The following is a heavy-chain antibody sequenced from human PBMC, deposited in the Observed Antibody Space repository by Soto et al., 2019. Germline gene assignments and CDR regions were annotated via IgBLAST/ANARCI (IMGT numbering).Heavy chain of an antibody. V-gene: IGHV4-59*01. J-gene: IGHJ3*02. D-gene: IGHD3-3*01. CDR3: ARDRGSGYLDAFDI. CDR1: RASMNSYY. Sequence: PSETLSLTCTVSRASMNSYYWSWLRQPPGKGLEWIGYIYYSGSTNYNPSLKSRVTISVDTSKNQFSLKLSSVTAADTAVYYCARDRGSGYLDAFDIWGQGTMVTVSS. CDR2: IYYSGST.